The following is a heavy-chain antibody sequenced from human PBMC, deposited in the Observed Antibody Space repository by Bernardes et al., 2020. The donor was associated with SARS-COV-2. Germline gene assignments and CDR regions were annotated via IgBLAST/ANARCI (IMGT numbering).Heavy chain of an antibody. CDR3: ARDTASSGFKGAFDI. V-gene: IGHV3-48*01. Sequence: VGSLSLSCAASGFTFSTYAMNWVRQAPGKDLEWISYISTNGRTIYYADSVEGRFTISRDTAKNSLYLQMNSLRAEDTAVYYCARDTASSGFKGAFDIWGQGTMVTVSS. CDR2: ISTNGRTI. CDR1: GFTFSTYA. J-gene: IGHJ3*02. D-gene: IGHD3-22*01.